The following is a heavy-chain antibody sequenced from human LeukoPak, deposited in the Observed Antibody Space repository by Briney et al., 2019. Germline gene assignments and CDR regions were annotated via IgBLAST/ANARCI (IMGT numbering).Heavy chain of an antibody. Sequence: SQTLSLTCTVSGGSISSGGYYWSWIRQHPGKGLEWIGYIYYSGTTYYNPSLKSRVTISVDTSKNQFSLKLSSVTAADTAVYYCAREAVPAALDYWGQGTLVTVSS. V-gene: IGHV4-31*03. J-gene: IGHJ4*02. CDR1: GGSISSGGYY. CDR2: IYYSGTT. CDR3: AREAVPAALDY. D-gene: IGHD2-2*01.